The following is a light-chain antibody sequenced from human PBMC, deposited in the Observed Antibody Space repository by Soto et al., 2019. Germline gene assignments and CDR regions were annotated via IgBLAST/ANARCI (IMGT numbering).Light chain of an antibody. J-gene: IGLJ2*01. CDR2: RNN. V-gene: IGLV1-47*01. Sequence: QAVVTQPPSASGTPGQRVTVSCSGSNSNIGTSYVYWYLQLPGTAPKLLIYRNNQRPSGVPDRFSGSKSGTSASLAISGLRSEDEADYYCAAWDDSLSGVVFGGGTKLTVL. CDR1: NSNIGTSY. CDR3: AAWDDSLSGVV.